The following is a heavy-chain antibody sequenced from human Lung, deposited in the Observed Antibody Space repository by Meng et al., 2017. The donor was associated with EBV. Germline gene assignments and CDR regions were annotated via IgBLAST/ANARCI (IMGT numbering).Heavy chain of an antibody. Sequence: QVQLQQWGPGLLKPSETLPLTCAVYGGSFSGYYWSWIRQPPGKGLEWIGEINHSGSTNYNPSLKSRVTISVDTSKNQFSLKLSSVTAADTAVYYCARGGWSSSWGNWGQGTLVTVSS. D-gene: IGHD6-13*01. CDR2: INHSGST. CDR3: ARGGWSSSWGN. J-gene: IGHJ4*02. CDR1: GGSFSGYY. V-gene: IGHV4-34*01.